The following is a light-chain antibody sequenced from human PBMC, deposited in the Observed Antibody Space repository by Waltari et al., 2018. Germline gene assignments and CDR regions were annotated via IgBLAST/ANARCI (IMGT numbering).Light chain of an antibody. CDR1: RSDVGNYNL. CDR3: CSYAGSYTWV. CDR2: DDN. V-gene: IGLV2-23*01. J-gene: IGLJ3*02. Sequence: QSALTHPASVSGSPGQSITISCTGTRSDVGNYNLVSWYQQYPGKAPKVMIYDDNRRPSGVSVRFSGSKSGNTASLTISGVQAEDEADYYCCSYAGSYTWVFGGGTKLTVL.